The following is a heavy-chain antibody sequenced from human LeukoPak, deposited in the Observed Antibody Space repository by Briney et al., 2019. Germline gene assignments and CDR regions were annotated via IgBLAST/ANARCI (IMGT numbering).Heavy chain of an antibody. Sequence: MTSETLSLTCTVSGGSISSGGYYWSWIRQHPGKGLEWIGYIYYSGSTYYNPSLKSRVTISVDTSKNQFSLKLSSVTAADTAVYYCARYDYSYYWAFDNWGQGTLVTVSS. CDR3: ARYDYSYYWAFDN. CDR2: IYYSGST. V-gene: IGHV4-31*03. D-gene: IGHD4-11*01. J-gene: IGHJ4*02. CDR1: GGSISSGGYY.